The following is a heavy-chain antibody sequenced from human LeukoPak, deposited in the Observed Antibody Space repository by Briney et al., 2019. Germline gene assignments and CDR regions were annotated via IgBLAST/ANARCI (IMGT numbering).Heavy chain of an antibody. CDR3: ARVYSTSWFWYFDL. V-gene: IGHV4-59*01. D-gene: IGHD6-13*01. CDR1: GGSISSYY. Sequence: SETLSLTCTVSGGSISSYYWSWIRQPPGKGLEWIGHIYYTGSTNYNPSLKSRVTISLDGPENQFSLNLRSVTAADTAMYYCARVYSTSWFWYFDLWGRGTLLTVSS. J-gene: IGHJ2*01. CDR2: IYYTGST.